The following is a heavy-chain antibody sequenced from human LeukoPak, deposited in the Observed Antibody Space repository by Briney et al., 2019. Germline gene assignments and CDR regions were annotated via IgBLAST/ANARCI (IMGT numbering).Heavy chain of an antibody. CDR3: ARKASEFDC. V-gene: IGHV3-23*01. CDR1: GFTFNNYA. Sequence: GGSLRLSCAASGFTFNNYAMSWVRRAPGKGLEWVSSISGSGGSTYYADSVKGRFTISRDNSQNTLYLQMNSLRAQDTAVYYCARKASEFDCWGQGTLVTVSS. J-gene: IGHJ4*02. CDR2: ISGSGGST.